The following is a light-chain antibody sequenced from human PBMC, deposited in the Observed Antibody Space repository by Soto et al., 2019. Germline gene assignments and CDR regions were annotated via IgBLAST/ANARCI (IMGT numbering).Light chain of an antibody. Sequence: DIPLTQSPSFLSASVGDRVTITCRATQAITNYLAWYQQRPGKAPNLLIYAASTLQSGVPSRFSGSGSGTEFTLTISSLQPEDFATYYCQQLNSYPLTFGQGTRLDIK. CDR3: QQLNSYPLT. J-gene: IGKJ5*01. CDR1: QAITNY. CDR2: AAS. V-gene: IGKV1-9*01.